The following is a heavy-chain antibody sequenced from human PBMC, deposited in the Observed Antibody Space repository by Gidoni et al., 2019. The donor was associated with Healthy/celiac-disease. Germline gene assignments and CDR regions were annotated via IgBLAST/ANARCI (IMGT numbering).Heavy chain of an antibody. D-gene: IGHD2-2*02. CDR2: ISGSGGST. Sequence: EVQLLESGGGLVQPGGSLRLSCAASGFTFSSYAMSWVRQAPGKGLEWVSAISGSGGSTYYADSVKGRFTISRDNSKNTLYLQMNSLRAEDTAVYYCAKEGGYCSSTSCYTWANYYYYYGMDVWGQGTTVTVSS. J-gene: IGHJ6*02. CDR3: AKEGGYCSSTSCYTWANYYYYYGMDV. V-gene: IGHV3-23*01. CDR1: GFTFSSYA.